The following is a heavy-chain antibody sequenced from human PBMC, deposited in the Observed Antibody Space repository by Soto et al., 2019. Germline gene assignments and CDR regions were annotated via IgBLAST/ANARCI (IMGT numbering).Heavy chain of an antibody. CDR2: ISHDGSNK. CDR1: GFTFSSSG. D-gene: IGHD5-18*01. CDR3: AKKGLVDTAMFKAPPGIDY. Sequence: QVQLVESGGGVVQPGRSLRLSCAASGFTFSSSGMHWVRQAPGKGLEWVAVISHDGSNKYYAYSVKGRFTISRDNSKNTLYLQMNSVRAEDTAVYYRAKKGLVDTAMFKAPPGIDYWGQGTLVTGSS. V-gene: IGHV3-30*18. J-gene: IGHJ4*02.